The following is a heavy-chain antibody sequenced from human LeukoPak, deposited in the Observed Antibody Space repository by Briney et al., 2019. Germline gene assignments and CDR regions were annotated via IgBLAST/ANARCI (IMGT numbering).Heavy chain of an antibody. V-gene: IGHV3-23*01. D-gene: IGHD3-22*01. CDR3: AKGTNYYDSSGAYPFDY. J-gene: IGHJ4*02. Sequence: GGSLRLSCAASGFTFSIYAMSWVRQAPGKGLEWVSAISGSGGSTYYADSVKGRFTISRDNSKNTLYLQMNSLRAEDTAVYYCAKGTNYYDSSGAYPFDYWGQGTLVTVSS. CDR2: ISGSGGST. CDR1: GFTFSIYA.